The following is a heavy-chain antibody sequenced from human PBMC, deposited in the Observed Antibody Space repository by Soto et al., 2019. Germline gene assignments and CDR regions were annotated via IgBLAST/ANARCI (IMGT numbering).Heavy chain of an antibody. J-gene: IGHJ4*02. CDR3: ARIQEMYSSSWYYFDY. CDR2: IFSNDEK. V-gene: IGHV2-26*01. Sequence: VTLKESGPVLVKPTETLTLTCTVSGFSLNNTRLGVSWIRQPPGKALQWLAHIFSNDEKSYRTSLKSRLTISKDTSKSQVVLTMTNMDPVDTATYYCARIQEMYSSSWYYFDYWGQGTLVTVSS. D-gene: IGHD6-13*01. CDR1: GFSLNNTRLG.